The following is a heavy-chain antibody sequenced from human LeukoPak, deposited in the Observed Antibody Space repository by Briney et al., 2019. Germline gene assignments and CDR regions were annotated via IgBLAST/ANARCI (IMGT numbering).Heavy chain of an antibody. D-gene: IGHD6-13*01. V-gene: IGHV3-30*18. Sequence: PGRSLRLSCAASGFTFSNYGMHWVRQAPGKGLEWVVVIANDGRDKRYADSVKGRFTISRDNSKNTAYLQMNSLRAEDTAVYYCAKDLNVAAAGYYFDYWGQETLVTVSS. CDR1: GFTFSNYG. CDR3: AKDLNVAAAGYYFDY. CDR2: IANDGRDK. J-gene: IGHJ4*02.